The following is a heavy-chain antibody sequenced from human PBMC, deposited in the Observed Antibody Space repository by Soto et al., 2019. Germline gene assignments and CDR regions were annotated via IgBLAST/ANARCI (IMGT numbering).Heavy chain of an antibody. D-gene: IGHD2-21*01. CDR1: GGSVTIGPYS. Sequence: QVQLQESGPGLVKPSETLSLTCTVPGGSVTIGPYSWSWIRQPPGKGLGWMGFIHYSGSTNYNPSLKSRVTMAVDTSKNQFSLKLTSVNAADTAVYYCTRGGDAYKNGHWGQGTLVTVSS. V-gene: IGHV4-61*01. CDR3: TRGGDAYKNGH. J-gene: IGHJ4*02. CDR2: IHYSGST.